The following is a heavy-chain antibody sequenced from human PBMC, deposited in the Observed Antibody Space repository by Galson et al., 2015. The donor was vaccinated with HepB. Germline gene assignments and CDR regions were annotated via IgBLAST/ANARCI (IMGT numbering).Heavy chain of an antibody. D-gene: IGHD3-10*01. V-gene: IGHV1-69*01. Sequence: SCKASGGTFSSYAISWVRQAPGQGLEWMGGIIPIFGTANYAQKFQGRVTITADESTSTAYMELSSLRSEDTAVYYCAREPYLYYGSGSYFDYWGQGTLVTVSS. CDR3: AREPYLYYGSGSYFDY. J-gene: IGHJ4*02. CDR1: GGTFSSYA. CDR2: IIPIFGTA.